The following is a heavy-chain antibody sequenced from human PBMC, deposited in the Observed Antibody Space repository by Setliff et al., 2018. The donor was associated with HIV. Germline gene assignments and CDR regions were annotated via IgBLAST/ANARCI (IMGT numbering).Heavy chain of an antibody. CDR2: ISPNFGHT. CDR1: GYTFTTYG. V-gene: IGHV1-18*01. D-gene: IGHD6-19*01. Sequence: GASVKVSCKASGYTFTTYGISWVRQAPGHGLEWMGWISPNFGHTKYAQNFLDRITMTVDTSTTGAYMELRSLTSDDTAIYFCARLGSGWSDSYYYAMDIWGQGTTVTVSS. J-gene: IGHJ6*02. CDR3: ARLGSGWSDSYYYAMDI.